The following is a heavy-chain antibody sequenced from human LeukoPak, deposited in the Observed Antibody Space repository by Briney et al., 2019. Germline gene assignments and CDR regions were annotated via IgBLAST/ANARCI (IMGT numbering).Heavy chain of an antibody. J-gene: IGHJ2*01. V-gene: IGHV3-30*02. Sequence: GGSLRLSCAASGFTFSSYGIHWVRQAPGKGLEWVAFIRYDGSNKYYADSVKGRFTISRDNSKNTLYLQMNRLRAEDTAVYYCAKVATSATVTWYFDLWGRGTLVTVSS. D-gene: IGHD4-17*01. CDR3: AKVATSATVTWYFDL. CDR2: IRYDGSNK. CDR1: GFTFSSYG.